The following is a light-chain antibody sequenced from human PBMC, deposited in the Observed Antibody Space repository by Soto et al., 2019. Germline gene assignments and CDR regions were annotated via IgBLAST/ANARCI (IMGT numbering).Light chain of an antibody. J-gene: IGLJ1*01. V-gene: IGLV2-11*01. Sequence: QSVLTQPRSVSGSPGQSVPISCTGTSSDIGGHNHVSWYQQQPGEAPQLIIDDVFNQPSGVPDRFYGSKSGNTASLTISGLQAEDDADYYCCSYGGTSNYVVGTGTKVTVL. CDR2: DVF. CDR1: SSDIGGHNH. CDR3: CSYGGTSNYV.